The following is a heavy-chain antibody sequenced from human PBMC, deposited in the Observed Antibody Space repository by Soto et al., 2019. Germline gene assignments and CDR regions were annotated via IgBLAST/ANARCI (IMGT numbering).Heavy chain of an antibody. Sequence: GGSLRLSCAASGFTFGDYVMRWVRQAPGKGLEWVSGISWNSGSIGYADSVKGRFTISRDNAKNSLYLQMNSLRAEDTALYYCAKGAIVVVPAAMSDWGQGTLVTVSS. CDR2: ISWNSGSI. J-gene: IGHJ4*02. CDR3: AKGAIVVVPAAMSD. CDR1: GFTFGDYV. V-gene: IGHV3-9*01. D-gene: IGHD2-2*01.